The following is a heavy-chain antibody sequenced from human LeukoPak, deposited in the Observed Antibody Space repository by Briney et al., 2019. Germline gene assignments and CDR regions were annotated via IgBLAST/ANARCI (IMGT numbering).Heavy chain of an antibody. V-gene: IGHV1-2*06. J-gene: IGHJ5*02. CDR1: GGTFSSYA. CDR2: INPNSGGT. CDR3: ARGVAYNWFDP. Sequence: ASVKVSCKASGGTFSSYAISWVRQAPGQGLEWMGRINPNSGGTNYAQKFQGRVTMTRDTSISTAYMELSRLRSDDTAVYYCARGVAYNWFDPWGQGTLVTVSP.